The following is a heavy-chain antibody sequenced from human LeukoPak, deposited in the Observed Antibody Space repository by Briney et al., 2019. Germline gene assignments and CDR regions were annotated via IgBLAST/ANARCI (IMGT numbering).Heavy chain of an antibody. V-gene: IGHV3-23*01. J-gene: IGHJ4*02. D-gene: IGHD1-26*01. CDR3: AKDRDHSGELGIDD. Sequence: PGGSLRDSRADAGFTFSDYGMNWVRQAPRKGLGWVSGIRGSGISTYYADSVKRRFTISRDNSKNTLYVQMNSLRAEDTAVYYCAKDRDHSGELGIDDWGQGTLVTVSS. CDR2: IRGSGIST. CDR1: GFTFSDYG.